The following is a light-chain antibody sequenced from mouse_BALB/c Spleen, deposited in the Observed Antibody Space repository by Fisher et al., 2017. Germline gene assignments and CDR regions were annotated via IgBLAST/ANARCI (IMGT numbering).Light chain of an antibody. CDR1: SSVSY. CDR2: LTS. V-gene: IGKV4-68*01. J-gene: IGKJ5*01. CDR3: QQWSSYPLT. Sequence: IVLTQSTALMSASPGEKVTMTCSASSSVSYMYWYQQKPRSSPKPWIYLTSNLASGVPARFSGSGSGTSYSLTISRMEAEDAATYYCQQWSSYPLTFGAGTKLELK.